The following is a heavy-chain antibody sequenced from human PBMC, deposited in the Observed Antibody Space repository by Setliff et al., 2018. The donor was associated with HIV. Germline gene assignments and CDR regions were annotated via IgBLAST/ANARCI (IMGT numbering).Heavy chain of an antibody. CDR1: GESVSGYS. Sequence: SETLSLTCGVYGESVSGYSWNWIRQPPGKGLEWIGEINHGGTTNNSPSLKSRVTISVDTSKNHLSLNLTSVTAADTAVYYCARRGWNAYKAFDYWGQGTLVTVSS. CDR2: INHGGTT. CDR3: ARRGWNAYKAFDY. J-gene: IGHJ4*02. D-gene: IGHD1-1*01. V-gene: IGHV4-34*01.